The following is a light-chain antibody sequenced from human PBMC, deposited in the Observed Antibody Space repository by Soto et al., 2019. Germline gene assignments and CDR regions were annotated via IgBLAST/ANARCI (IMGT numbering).Light chain of an antibody. CDR1: SSDVGGYKY. CDR3: SSYTSNNTLHVV. Sequence: QSALTQPASVSGSPGQSITISCTGTSSDVGGYKYVSWYQQHPGKAPKLMIYEVSNRPSGVSNRFSGSKSGNTASLTISGLQAEDEADFYRSSYTSNNTLHVVFGGGTKLTVL. J-gene: IGLJ2*01. CDR2: EVS. V-gene: IGLV2-14*01.